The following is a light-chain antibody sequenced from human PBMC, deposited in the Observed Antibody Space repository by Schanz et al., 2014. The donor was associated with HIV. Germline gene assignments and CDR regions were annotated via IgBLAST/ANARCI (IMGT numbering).Light chain of an antibody. CDR2: ANN. Sequence: QSVLTQAPSVSGAPGQRVTISCTGSSSNIGAGYDVHWYQQLPGTAPKLLIYANNDRPSGVPDRFSGSKSAGTSASLTITGLQADDEADYYCQSYDSGLSGVVFGGGTKVTVL. J-gene: IGLJ2*01. CDR1: SSNIGAGYD. V-gene: IGLV1-40*01. CDR3: QSYDSGLSGVV.